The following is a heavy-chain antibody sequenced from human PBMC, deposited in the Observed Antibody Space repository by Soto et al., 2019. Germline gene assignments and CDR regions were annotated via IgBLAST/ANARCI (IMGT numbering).Heavy chain of an antibody. CDR3: ARKATVTTCFDY. CDR1: GGSISSDNYY. J-gene: IGHJ4*02. V-gene: IGHV4-31*03. Sequence: QVQLQESGPGLVKLSQTLSLTCTVSGGSISSDNYYWSWIRQHPGKGLEWIGYIYYSGSTYYNPSHKSRVTISVDTSKNQFSLKLSSVTAADTAVYYCARKATVTTCFDYWGQGTLVTVSS. D-gene: IGHD4-17*01. CDR2: IYYSGST.